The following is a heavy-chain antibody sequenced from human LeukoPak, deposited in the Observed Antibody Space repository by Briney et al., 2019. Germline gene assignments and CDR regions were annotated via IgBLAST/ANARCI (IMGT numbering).Heavy chain of an antibody. V-gene: IGHV3-30*18. CDR2: ISYDGSNK. Sequence: GGSLRLSCAASGFTFSSYGMHWVRQAPGKGLEWVAVISYDGSNKYYADSVKGRFTISRDNSKNTLYLQMNSLRAEDTAVYHCAKDIGYDSSLYWGQGTLVTVSS. D-gene: IGHD3-22*01. CDR3: AKDIGYDSSLY. J-gene: IGHJ4*02. CDR1: GFTFSSYG.